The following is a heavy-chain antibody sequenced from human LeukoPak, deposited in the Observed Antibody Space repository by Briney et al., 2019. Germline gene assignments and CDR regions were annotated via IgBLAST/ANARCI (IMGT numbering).Heavy chain of an antibody. V-gene: IGHV4-59*12. CDR2: IYHSGST. J-gene: IGHJ4*02. CDR3: ASSIYYDSSGYYYRYFDY. D-gene: IGHD3-22*01. Sequence: PSETLSLTCTVSGGSISSYYWSWIRQPPGKGLEWIGEIYHSGSTNYNLSLKSRVTISVDKSKNQFSLKLSSVTAADTAVYYCASSIYYDSSGYYYRYFDYWGQGTLVTVSS. CDR1: GGSISSYY.